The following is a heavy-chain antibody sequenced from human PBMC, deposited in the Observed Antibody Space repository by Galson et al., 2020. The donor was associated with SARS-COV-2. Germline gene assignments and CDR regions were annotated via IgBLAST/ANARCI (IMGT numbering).Heavy chain of an antibody. CDR3: ARALHSTDNWFDP. CDR2: INPKSGDT. D-gene: IGHD2-2*01. CDR1: GYSFIDYY. Sequence: ASVKVSCQASGYSFIDYYLHWVRRAPGQGLEWMGWINPKSGDTIYAQTFQGRVTMTRDTSTNTAYMELSSLRSDDTALYYCARALHSTDNWFDPWGQGTLVTGSS. J-gene: IGHJ5*02. V-gene: IGHV1-2*02.